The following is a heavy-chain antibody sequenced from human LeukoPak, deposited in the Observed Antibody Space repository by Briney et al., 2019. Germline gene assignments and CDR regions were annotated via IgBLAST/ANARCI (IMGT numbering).Heavy chain of an antibody. CDR3: ARDRNTDFWSGYYTNYCDY. J-gene: IGHJ4*02. CDR1: GFTFSLNG. V-gene: IGHV3-7*01. D-gene: IGHD3-3*01. Sequence: GGTLRLSCAASGFTFSLNGMNWVRQAPGKGLEWVATIKQDGSEKYYVDSVKGRFTISRDNAKNSLYLQMNSLRAEDTAVYYCARDRNTDFWSGYYTNYCDYWGQGTLVTVSS. CDR2: IKQDGSEK.